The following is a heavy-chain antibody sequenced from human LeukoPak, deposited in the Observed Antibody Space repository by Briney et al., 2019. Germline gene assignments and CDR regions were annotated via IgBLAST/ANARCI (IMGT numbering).Heavy chain of an antibody. Sequence: GGSVRLSCVASGFTFSGYAMSWVRQAPGKGLEWVSVISGSGGSTNYADSVKGRFTISRDNSKNTLHLEMNSLRAEDTAVYYCAKVVIGGSAYPADYWGQGALVTVSS. CDR3: AKVVIGGSAYPADY. CDR1: GFTFSGYA. D-gene: IGHD3-16*01. CDR2: ISGSGGST. V-gene: IGHV3-23*01. J-gene: IGHJ4*02.